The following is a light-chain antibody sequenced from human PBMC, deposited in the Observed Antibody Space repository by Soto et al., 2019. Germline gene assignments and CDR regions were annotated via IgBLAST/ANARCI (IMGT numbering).Light chain of an antibody. CDR2: DAS. CDR3: QQYDSSPRP. V-gene: IGKV3-20*01. CDR1: QSVSSY. Sequence: IVLTHSPATLSLSPWERATLSCRASQSVSSYLAWYQQKPGQAPRLLIYDASNRATGIPDRFSGSGSGTDFTLTISRLEPEDFAVYWCQQYDSSPRPFGQGTRWIS. J-gene: IGKJ1*01.